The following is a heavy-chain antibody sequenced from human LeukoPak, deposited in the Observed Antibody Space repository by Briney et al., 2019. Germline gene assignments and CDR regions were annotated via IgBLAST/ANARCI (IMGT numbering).Heavy chain of an antibody. Sequence: PSETLSLTCTVSGGSISSYYWSWIRQPPGKGLEWIGYIYYSGSTNYNPSLKSRVTISVDTSKNQFSLKLSSVTAADTAVYYCAREVMTGYFGPLDYWGQGTLVTVSS. CDR2: IYYSGST. V-gene: IGHV4-59*12. CDR1: GGSISSYY. CDR3: AREVMTGYFGPLDY. J-gene: IGHJ4*02. D-gene: IGHD3-16*01.